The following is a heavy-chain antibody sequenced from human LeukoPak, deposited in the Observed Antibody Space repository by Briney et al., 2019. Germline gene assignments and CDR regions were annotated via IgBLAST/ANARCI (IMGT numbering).Heavy chain of an antibody. V-gene: IGHV3-23*01. CDR3: ARDYCSSTSCYPDY. D-gene: IGHD2-2*01. CDR1: GFTFSSYA. CDR2: ISGSGGST. J-gene: IGHJ4*02. Sequence: GGSLRLSCAASGFTFSSYAMSWVRQAPGKGLEWVSAISGSGGSTYYADSVKGRFTISRDNSKNTLYLQMNSLRAEDTAAYYCARDYCSSTSCYPDYWGQGTLVTVSS.